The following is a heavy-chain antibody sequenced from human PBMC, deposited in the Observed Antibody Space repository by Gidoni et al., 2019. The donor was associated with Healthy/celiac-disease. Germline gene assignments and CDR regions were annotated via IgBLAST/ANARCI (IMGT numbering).Heavy chain of an antibody. CDR1: GFTFSSYW. D-gene: IGHD3-3*01. Sequence: GLVQPGGSLRLSCAASGFTFSSYWMSWVRQAPGKGLEWVANIKQDGSEKYYVDSVKGRFTISRDNAKNSLYLQMNSLRAEDTAVYYCARALTPYYDFWSGYYGGYFDYWGQGTLVTVSS. CDR3: ARALTPYYDFWSGYYGGYFDY. CDR2: IKQDGSEK. V-gene: IGHV3-7*01. J-gene: IGHJ4*02.